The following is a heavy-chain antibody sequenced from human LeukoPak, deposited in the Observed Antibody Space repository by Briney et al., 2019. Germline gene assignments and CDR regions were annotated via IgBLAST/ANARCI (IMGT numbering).Heavy chain of an antibody. Sequence: GGSLRPSCAASGFTFRNYGMYWVRQAPGKGLEWVAIIWYDGSNKYYGDSVKGRYTISRDNSKNTLYLQMNSLEFEDTAVYFCARHTGIFPRGGMDVWGQGTTATVSS. CDR2: IWYDGSNK. J-gene: IGHJ6*02. CDR3: ARHTGIFPRGGMDV. V-gene: IGHV3-33*01. CDR1: GFTFRNYG. D-gene: IGHD1-26*01.